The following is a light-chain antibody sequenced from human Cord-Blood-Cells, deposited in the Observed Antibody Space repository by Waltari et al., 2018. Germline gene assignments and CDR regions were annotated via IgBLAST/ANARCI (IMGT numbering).Light chain of an antibody. Sequence: QSALTQPASVSGSPGQSITISCTGTRSDVGGYHYVSWYQQHPGKAPKLMIYAVSNRPSGVSNRFSGSKSGNTASLTISGLQAEDEADYYCSSYTSSSTWVFGGGTKLTVL. CDR1: RSDVGGYHY. CDR3: SSYTSSSTWV. CDR2: AVS. V-gene: IGLV2-14*01. J-gene: IGLJ3*02.